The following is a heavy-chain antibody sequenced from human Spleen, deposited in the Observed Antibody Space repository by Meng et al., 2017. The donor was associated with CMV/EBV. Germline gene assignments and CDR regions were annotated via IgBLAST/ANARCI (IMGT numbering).Heavy chain of an antibody. CDR1: GWSFGGSY. CDR2: INHSGST. V-gene: IGHV4-34*01. D-gene: IGHD3-22*01. J-gene: IGHJ4*02. CDR3: ARLYYYDSSGYFAFDY. Sequence: QVQRHQWGAGLLKPSAVLSLTWAVYGWSFGGSYCSWIRQRPGKGLEWMGEINHSGSTNYNPSLKSRVTISVDTSKNQFSLKLSSVTAADTAVYYCARLYYYDSSGYFAFDYWGQGTLVTVSS.